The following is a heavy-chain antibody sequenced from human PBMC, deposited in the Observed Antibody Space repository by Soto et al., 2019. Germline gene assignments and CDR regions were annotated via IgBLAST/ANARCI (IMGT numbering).Heavy chain of an antibody. CDR1: GFNFDNYG. J-gene: IGHJ6*02. V-gene: IGHV3-30*03. D-gene: IGHD2-15*01. CDR3: AREGWPLLQTGMDV. Sequence: PGGSLRLSCQASGFNFDNYGMHWVCQAPGKGLEWVAVITYDGSNKYYADSVKGRFIISRDNAKNSLYLQMHSLRDEDTAVYYCAREGWPLLQTGMDVWGQGTTVTVSS. CDR2: ITYDGSNK.